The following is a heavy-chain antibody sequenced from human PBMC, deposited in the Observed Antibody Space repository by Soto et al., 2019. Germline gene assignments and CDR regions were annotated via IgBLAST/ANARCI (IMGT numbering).Heavy chain of an antibody. Sequence: ASVKVSCKASGYTFTGHYMHWVRQAPGQGLEWMGWINPNSGGTNYAQKLQGRVTMTTDTSTSTAYMELRSLRSDDTAVYYCAREDGLLMAVPSSGMDVWGQGTTVTVSS. CDR2: INPNSGGT. CDR3: AREDGLLMAVPSSGMDV. CDR1: GYTFTGHY. V-gene: IGHV1-2*02. J-gene: IGHJ6*02. D-gene: IGHD1-26*01.